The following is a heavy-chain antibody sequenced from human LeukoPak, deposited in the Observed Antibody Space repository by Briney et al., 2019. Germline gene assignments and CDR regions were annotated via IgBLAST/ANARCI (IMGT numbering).Heavy chain of an antibody. D-gene: IGHD2-21*01. Sequence: PGGSLRLSCAASGFTFSRYAMNWFRQAPGKGLKWVSYINTDSSDIHYADSVKGRFTISRDNARNTLYLQLSSLRAEDSAVYYCARDTFHPGLIDSWGQGTLVTVSS. CDR3: ARDTFHPGLIDS. CDR2: INTDSSDI. V-gene: IGHV3-21*05. CDR1: GFTFSRYA. J-gene: IGHJ4*02.